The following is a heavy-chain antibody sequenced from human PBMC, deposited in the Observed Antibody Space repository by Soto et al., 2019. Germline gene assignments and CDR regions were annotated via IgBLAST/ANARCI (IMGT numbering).Heavy chain of an antibody. CDR3: ARRYYDSSGYHSGYYYGMDV. J-gene: IGHJ6*02. Sequence: PGGSLRLSCAASGFTFNRYAMHWVRQAPGKGLEWVAIISYDGSIKYYADSVKGRFTISKDNSKNTLYLQMSSLRIEDTAVYYCARRYYDSSGYHSGYYYGMDVWGQGTTVTVS. V-gene: IGHV3-30-3*01. D-gene: IGHD3-22*01. CDR2: ISYDGSIK. CDR1: GFTFNRYA.